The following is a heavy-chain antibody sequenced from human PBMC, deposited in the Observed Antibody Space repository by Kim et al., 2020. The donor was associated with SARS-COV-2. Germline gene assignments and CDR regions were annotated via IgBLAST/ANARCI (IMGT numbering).Heavy chain of an antibody. D-gene: IGHD6-19*01. CDR3: ARRGIAVAGTGWFDP. Sequence: PARRSRITLSVDPSKNQFSLRLSAVTAADTAVYYCARRGIAVAGTGWFDPWGQGTLVTVSS. V-gene: IGHV4-34*01. J-gene: IGHJ5*02.